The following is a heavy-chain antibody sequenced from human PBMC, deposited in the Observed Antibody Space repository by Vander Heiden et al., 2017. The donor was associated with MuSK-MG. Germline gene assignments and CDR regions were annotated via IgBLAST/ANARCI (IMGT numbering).Heavy chain of an antibody. V-gene: IGHV4-34*01. CDR1: GGSFSGYY. D-gene: IGHD3-10*01. J-gene: IGHJ4*02. Sequence: QVQLQQWGAGLLKPSETLSLTCAGYGGSFSGYYWSWIRQPPGKGLEWIGEINHSGSTNYNPSLKSRVTISVDTSKTQFSLKLSSVTAADTAVYYCAGRRGTMVRGAYDYWGQGTLVTVSS. CDR3: AGRRGTMVRGAYDY. CDR2: INHSGST.